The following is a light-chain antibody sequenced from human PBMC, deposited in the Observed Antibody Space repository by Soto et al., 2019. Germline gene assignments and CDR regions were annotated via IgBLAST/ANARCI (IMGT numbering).Light chain of an antibody. Sequence: QSALTQPPSASGSPGQSVTISCTGTSSDVCGYNYVSGYQQHPGKAPKLMIYEVSKRPSGVPDRFSGSKSGNTASLTVSGLQADDEADYYCSSYAGSNHFVVFGGWNKRTVL. CDR2: EVS. CDR3: SSYAGSNHFVV. V-gene: IGLV2-8*01. CDR1: SSDVCGYNY. J-gene: IGLJ2*01.